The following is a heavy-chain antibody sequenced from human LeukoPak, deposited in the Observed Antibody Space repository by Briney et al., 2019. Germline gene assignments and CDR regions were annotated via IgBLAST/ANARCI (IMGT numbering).Heavy chain of an antibody. J-gene: IGHJ4*02. CDR1: GGSISRSPYY. D-gene: IGHD3-10*01. Sequence: PSETLSLTCTVSGGSISRSPYYWGWVRQPPGKGLEYIGTIYYRGSTYYNPSLQSRVTISVDTSKNQFSLKLSSVTAADTAVYYCARPNRSMVNDYFDYWGQGILVTVSS. CDR3: ARPNRSMVNDYFDY. V-gene: IGHV4-39*01. CDR2: IYYRGST.